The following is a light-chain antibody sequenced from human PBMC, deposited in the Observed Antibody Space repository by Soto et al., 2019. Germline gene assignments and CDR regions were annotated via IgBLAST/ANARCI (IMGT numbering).Light chain of an antibody. CDR3: QQRGSWPLT. V-gene: IGKV3-11*01. J-gene: IGKJ4*01. Sequence: EIVLTQSPATLSLSPGERATLSCRASQSVSSYLAWYQQKPGQAPRLLIYDASNRATGIPARFSGSGSGTDFTLTISSLEPEDFAVYYCQQRGSWPLTFGGGTKVDIK. CDR2: DAS. CDR1: QSVSSY.